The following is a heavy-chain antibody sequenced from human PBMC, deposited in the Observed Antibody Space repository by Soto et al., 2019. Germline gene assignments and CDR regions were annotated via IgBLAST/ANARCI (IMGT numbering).Heavy chain of an antibody. V-gene: IGHV3-30-3*01. J-gene: IGHJ3*02. CDR3: ARDDVCGGDCYPDAFDI. CDR1: GFTFGSYA. Sequence: PWGCLRLSCAASGFTFGSYAMHWVRQAPGKGLEWVAVISYDGSNKYYADSVKGRFTISRDNSKNTLYLQMNSLRAEDTAVYYCARDDVCGGDCYPDAFDIWGQGTMVTVSS. D-gene: IGHD2-21*02. CDR2: ISYDGSNK.